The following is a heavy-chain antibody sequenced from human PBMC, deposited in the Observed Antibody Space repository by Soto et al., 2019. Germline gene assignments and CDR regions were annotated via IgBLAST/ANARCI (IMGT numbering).Heavy chain of an antibody. Sequence: EVQLVESGGGLVQPGGSRRVSCAASGFSFSNYAMNWVRQPPGKGLEWVSYISIGSGSIFYADSVKGRFTISRDDAKNSLYLKMNTLRDEDTAVYYCVSDDRWAFDFWGQGTMVTVSS. CDR1: GFSFSNYA. CDR3: VSDDRWAFDF. J-gene: IGHJ3*01. D-gene: IGHD3-22*01. V-gene: IGHV3-48*02. CDR2: ISIGSGSI.